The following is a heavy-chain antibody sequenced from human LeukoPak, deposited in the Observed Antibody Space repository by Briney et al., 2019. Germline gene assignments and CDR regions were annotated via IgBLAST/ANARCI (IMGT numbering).Heavy chain of an antibody. J-gene: IGHJ6*03. CDR2: INPNSGGT. Sequence: VASVKVSCKASGYTFTGYYMHWVRQAPGQGLEWMGWINPNSGGTNYAQKFQGRVTMTRDTSISTAYMELSRLRSDDTAVYYCARGKGGTTYYYYMDVWGKGTTVTVSS. CDR1: GYTFTGYY. V-gene: IGHV1-2*02. D-gene: IGHD1-7*01. CDR3: ARGKGGTTYYYYMDV.